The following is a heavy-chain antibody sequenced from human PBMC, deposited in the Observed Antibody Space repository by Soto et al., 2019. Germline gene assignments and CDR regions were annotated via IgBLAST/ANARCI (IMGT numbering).Heavy chain of an antibody. CDR1: GFTFSSYA. CDR3: ARQDSGTYNYYFDY. V-gene: IGHV3-30-3*01. J-gene: IGHJ4*02. Sequence: GGSLRLSYAASGFTFSSYAMHWVRQAPGKGLEWVAVISYDGSNKYYADSVKGRFTISRDNSKNTLYLQMNSLRAEDTAVYYCARQDSGTYNYYFDYWGQGTLVTVSS. D-gene: IGHD1-26*01. CDR2: ISYDGSNK.